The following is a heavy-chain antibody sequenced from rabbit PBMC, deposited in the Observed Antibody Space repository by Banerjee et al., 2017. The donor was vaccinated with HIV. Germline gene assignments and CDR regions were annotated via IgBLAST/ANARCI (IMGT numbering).Heavy chain of an antibody. CDR2: IYAGSSGST. CDR1: GFSFSSSYW. Sequence: QEQLEESGGGLVQPEGSLTLTCTASGFSFSSSYWICWVRQAPGKGLEWIACIYAGSSGSTLYASWAKGRFTISKTSSTTVTLQMTSLTAADTATYFCARDLAGVTGWNFGLWGQGTLVTVS. D-gene: IGHD4-1*01. V-gene: IGHV1S45*01. J-gene: IGHJ3*01. CDR3: ARDLAGVTGWNFGL.